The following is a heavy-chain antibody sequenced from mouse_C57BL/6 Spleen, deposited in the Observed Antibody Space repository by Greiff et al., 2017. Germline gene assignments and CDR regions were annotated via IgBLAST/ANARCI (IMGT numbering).Heavy chain of an antibody. D-gene: IGHD1-1*01. J-gene: IGHJ2*01. Sequence: EVKLVESGGGLVKPGGSLKLSCAASGFTFSDYGMHWVRQAPEKGLEWVAYISSGSSTIYYADTVKGRFTISRDNAKNTLFLQMTSLRSEDTAMYYCARGIRYGSHFDYWGQGTTLTVSS. CDR2: ISSGSSTI. V-gene: IGHV5-17*01. CDR3: ARGIRYGSHFDY. CDR1: GFTFSDYG.